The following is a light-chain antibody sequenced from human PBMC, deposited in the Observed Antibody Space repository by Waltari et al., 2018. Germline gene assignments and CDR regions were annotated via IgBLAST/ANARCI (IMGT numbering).Light chain of an antibody. CDR2: EVS. V-gene: IGLV2-14*01. CDR1: SSDAGGYNY. J-gene: IGLJ2*01. CDR3: SSYTSSSTLEV. Sequence: QSALTQPASVSGSPGQSITISCTGTSSDAGGYNYVSWYQQHPGKAPKLMIYEVSNRPSGVSNRFSGSKSDNTASLTISGLQAEDEADYYCSSYTSSSTLEVFGGGTKLTVL.